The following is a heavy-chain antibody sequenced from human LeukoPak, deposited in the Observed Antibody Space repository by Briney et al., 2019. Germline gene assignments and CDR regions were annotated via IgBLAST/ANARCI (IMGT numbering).Heavy chain of an antibody. V-gene: IGHV1-8*01. CDR3: ARGEGYDILTGYYTTAFDI. CDR1: GYTFTSYD. D-gene: IGHD3-9*01. J-gene: IGHJ3*02. CDR2: MNPNSGNT. Sequence: ASVKVSCKASGYTFTSYDINWVRQATGQGLEWMGWMNPNSGNTGYAQKFQGRVTMTRNTSISTAYMELSSLRSEDTAVYYCARGEGYDILTGYYTTAFDIWAKGQWSPSLQ.